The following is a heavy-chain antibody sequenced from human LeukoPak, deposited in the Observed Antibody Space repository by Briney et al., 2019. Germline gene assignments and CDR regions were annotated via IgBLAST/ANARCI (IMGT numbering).Heavy chain of an antibody. D-gene: IGHD2/OR15-2a*01. CDR1: GFTFSSYA. V-gene: IGHV3-23*01. Sequence: AGGSLRLSCAASGFTFSSYAMSWVRQAPGKGLEWVSAISGSGGSTYYADSVKGRFTISRDNAKNSLYLQMNSLRAEDTAVYYCAKAREYSVAEGAFDIWGQGTMVTVSS. CDR3: AKAREYSVAEGAFDI. J-gene: IGHJ3*02. CDR2: ISGSGGST.